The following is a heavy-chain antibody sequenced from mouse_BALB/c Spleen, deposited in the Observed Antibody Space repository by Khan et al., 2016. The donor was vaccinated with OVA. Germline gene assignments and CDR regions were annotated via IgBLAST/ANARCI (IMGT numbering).Heavy chain of an antibody. V-gene: IGHV9-3-1*01. CDR2: INAYTGEP. J-gene: IGHJ4*01. D-gene: IGHD2-10*01. Sequence: QIQLVQSGPELKKPGETVKISCKASGYTFTNYGMNWVKQSPGKTLKWMGWINAYTGEPTYADDFTGRFAFSLETSASTAYLQINNLQNEDTTKYCGARPPYFSYTLAHWGQGTSVTVSS. CDR1: GYTFTNYG. CDR3: ARPPYFSYTLAH.